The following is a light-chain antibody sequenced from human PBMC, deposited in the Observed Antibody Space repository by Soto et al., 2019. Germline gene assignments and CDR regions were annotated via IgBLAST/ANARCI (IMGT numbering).Light chain of an antibody. CDR1: QSVSNK. CDR2: DTS. Sequence: EIVMTQSPGPLPVSPLERLMVFCSSSQSVSNKLGWYQHKPGQAPRLLIYDTSTRAAGTPARFTGSGSGTDFTLTISSLQSEDFAVYYCQQYNTWRSISFGQGTRLEI. V-gene: IGKV3-15*01. CDR3: QQYNTWRSIS. J-gene: IGKJ5*01.